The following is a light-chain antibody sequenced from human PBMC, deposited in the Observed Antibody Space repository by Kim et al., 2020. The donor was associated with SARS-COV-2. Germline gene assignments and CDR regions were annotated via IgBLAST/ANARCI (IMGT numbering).Light chain of an antibody. CDR3: QQRANWPLT. CDR1: QSIRSF. J-gene: IGKJ4*01. CDR2: DAS. Sequence: SLSPGERATLSCRASQSIRSFLAWFQQKPGQAPRLLIYDASNRVTGIPARFSGSGSGTDFTLTISSLEPEDFAVYYCQQRANWPLTFGGGTKVEI. V-gene: IGKV3-11*01.